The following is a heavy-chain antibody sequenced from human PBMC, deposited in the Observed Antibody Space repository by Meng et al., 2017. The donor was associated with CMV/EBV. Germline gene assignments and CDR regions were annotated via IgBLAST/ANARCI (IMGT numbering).Heavy chain of an antibody. CDR3: ARDCSSTSCYMEELNWFDP. J-gene: IGHJ5*02. V-gene: IGHV1-69*05. D-gene: IGHD2-2*02. Sequence: SVKVSCKASGCTFSSYAISWVRQAPGQGLEWMGGIIPIFGTANYAQKFQGRVTITTDESTSTAYMELSSLRSEDTAVYYCARDCSSTSCYMEELNWFDPWGQGTLVTVSS. CDR1: GCTFSSYA. CDR2: IIPIFGTA.